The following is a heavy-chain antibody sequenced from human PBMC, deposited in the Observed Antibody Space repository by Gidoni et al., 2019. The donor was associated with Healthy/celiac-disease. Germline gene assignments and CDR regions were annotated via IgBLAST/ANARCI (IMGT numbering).Heavy chain of an antibody. V-gene: IGHV4-34*01. CDR2: INHSGST. CDR3: ARAPRSGSYSPHDY. Sequence: QVQLHQWGAVLLKPSETLSLTCAVYGASFSGYYWSWIRQPPGKGLEWIGEINHSGSTNYYPSLKSRVTISVDTAKNQFSLKLSSVTAADTAVYYCARAPRSGSYSPHDYWGQGTLVTVSS. J-gene: IGHJ4*02. CDR1: GASFSGYY. D-gene: IGHD3-10*01.